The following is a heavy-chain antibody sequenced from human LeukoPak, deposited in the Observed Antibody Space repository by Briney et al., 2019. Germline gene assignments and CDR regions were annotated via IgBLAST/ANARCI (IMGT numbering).Heavy chain of an antibody. CDR3: AGHFGAWHYFDY. CDR2: ISYDGSTK. D-gene: IGHD3-3*01. Sequence: GGSLRLSCAASGFTFSSYAIHWVRQAPGKGLGWVALISYDGSTKYSTDSVKGRFTISRDNSKNTLYLQMNSLRPEDTAVYYCAGHFGAWHYFDYWGQGTLVTVSS. V-gene: IGHV3-30*04. J-gene: IGHJ4*02. CDR1: GFTFSSYA.